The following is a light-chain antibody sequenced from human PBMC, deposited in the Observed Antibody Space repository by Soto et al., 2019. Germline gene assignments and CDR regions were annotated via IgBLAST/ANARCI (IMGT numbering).Light chain of an antibody. CDR3: QQYDILPIT. CDR2: DAS. V-gene: IGKV1-33*01. CDR1: HDIRDH. J-gene: IGKJ5*01. Sequence: IQMTQSPSSLSASVGDRVTLTCQASHDIRDHLNWYQQKPGKAPNLLIYDASNLEIGVPSRFSGSGSGTHFTFTISSLQTEDIGTYYCQQYDILPITFGRGTRLEIK.